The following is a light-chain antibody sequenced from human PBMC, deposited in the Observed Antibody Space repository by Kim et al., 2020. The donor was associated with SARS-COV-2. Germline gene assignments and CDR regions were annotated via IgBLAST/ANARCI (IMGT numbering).Light chain of an antibody. V-gene: IGKV1-12*01. CDR1: QGIATW. J-gene: IGKJ5*01. CDR2: AAS. Sequence: DVLMTQSPSYVSASVGDRVIITCRASQGIATWLAWYQQKPGRAPKLLIYAASGLHDGVPSRFSGSGSGRDFTLTISSLQPEDFATYNCQQSINFPITFGQGTRLEIK. CDR3: QQSINFPIT.